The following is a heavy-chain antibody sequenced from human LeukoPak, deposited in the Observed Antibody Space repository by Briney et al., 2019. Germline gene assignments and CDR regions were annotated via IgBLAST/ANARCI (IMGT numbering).Heavy chain of an antibody. CDR2: IYTSGST. CDR1: GGSISSYY. J-gene: IGHJ5*02. Sequence: SETLPLTCTVSGGSISSYYWSWIRQPAGKGLEWIGRIYTSGSTNYNPSLKSRVTMSVDTSKNQFSLKLSSVTAADTAVYYCARGIAVAGARGYNWFDPWGQGTLVTVSS. V-gene: IGHV4-4*07. D-gene: IGHD6-19*01. CDR3: ARGIAVAGARGYNWFDP.